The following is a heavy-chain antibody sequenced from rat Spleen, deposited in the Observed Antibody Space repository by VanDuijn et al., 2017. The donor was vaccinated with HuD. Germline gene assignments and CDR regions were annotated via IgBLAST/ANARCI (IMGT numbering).Heavy chain of an antibody. CDR3: AKQGTGTYWHFDF. D-gene: IGHD5-1*01. Sequence: EVQLVESGGGLVQPGRSLKLSCVASGFTFNNYWMTWVRQAPGMGLEWIASISNARGITYYPDSVKGRFTISRDNAKSTLYLQMDSLRSEDTATYYCAKQGTGTYWHFDFWGPGTMVTVSS. J-gene: IGHJ1*01. CDR1: GFTFNNYW. V-gene: IGHV5-31*01. CDR2: ISNARGIT.